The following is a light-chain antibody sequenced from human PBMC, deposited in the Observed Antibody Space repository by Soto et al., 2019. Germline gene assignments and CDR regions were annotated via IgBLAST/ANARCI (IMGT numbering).Light chain of an antibody. J-gene: IGLJ2*01. Sequence: QSALTQPASVSGSPGQSITISCTGTRSDFGTYNFVSWYQHHPGKAPKLIIYEGYKRPSGVSNRFFGSESGNTASLTISGLQAEDEADYYCCSYATNSVVFGEGTKLTVL. CDR1: RSDFGTYNF. V-gene: IGLV2-23*01. CDR2: EGY. CDR3: CSYATNSVV.